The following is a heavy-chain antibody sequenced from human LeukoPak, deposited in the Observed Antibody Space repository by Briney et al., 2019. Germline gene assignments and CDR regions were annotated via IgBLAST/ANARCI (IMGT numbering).Heavy chain of an antibody. CDR2: INQDGSVK. CDR1: GFTFDDYG. Sequence: GGSLRLSCAASGFTFDDYGMSWVRQAPGKGLEWVANINQDGSVKYYVDSVKGRFTISRDNAQNSLYVQMNSLRAEDTAVYYCASLYDSTAYPRGPDYWGQGTLVTVSS. D-gene: IGHD3-22*01. V-gene: IGHV3-7*01. CDR3: ASLYDSTAYPRGPDY. J-gene: IGHJ4*02.